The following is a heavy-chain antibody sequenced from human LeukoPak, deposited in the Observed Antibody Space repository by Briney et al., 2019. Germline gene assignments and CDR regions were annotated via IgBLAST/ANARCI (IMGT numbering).Heavy chain of an antibody. D-gene: IGHD1-26*01. V-gene: IGHV1-69*04. CDR3: AREWEPRELDY. Sequence: ASVKVSCKASGGTFSSYAISWVRQAPGQGLEWMGRIIPILGIANYAQKFQGRATTTADKSTSTAYMELSSLRSEDTAVYYCAREWEPRELDYWGQGTLVTVSS. J-gene: IGHJ4*02. CDR1: GGTFSSYA. CDR2: IIPILGIA.